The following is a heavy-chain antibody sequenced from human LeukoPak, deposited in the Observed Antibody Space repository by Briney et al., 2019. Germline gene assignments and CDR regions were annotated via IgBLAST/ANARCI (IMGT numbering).Heavy chain of an antibody. CDR1: GFTVSSNY. D-gene: IGHD3-10*02. CDR2: ISSSGSTI. CDR3: AELGITMIGGV. V-gene: IGHV3-48*04. Sequence: GSLRLSCAASGFTVSSNYMSWVRQAPGKGLEWVSYISSSGSTIYYADSVKGRFTISRDNAKNSLYLQMNSLRAEDTAVYYCAELGITMIGGVWGKGTTVTISS. J-gene: IGHJ6*04.